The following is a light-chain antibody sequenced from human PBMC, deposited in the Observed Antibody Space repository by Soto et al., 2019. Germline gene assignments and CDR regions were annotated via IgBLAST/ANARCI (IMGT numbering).Light chain of an antibody. CDR1: QTVSKF. V-gene: IGKV1-17*01. Sequence: DIQMTQSPSSLSASVGDRVTIACRASQTVSKFVNWYQQKPGKVPTLLIFTTSTLHSGVPSRFSGSGSGTEFTLTISSLQPEDFATYYCLQHNSYPPTFGQGTKVDIK. CDR2: TTS. J-gene: IGKJ1*01. CDR3: LQHNSYPPT.